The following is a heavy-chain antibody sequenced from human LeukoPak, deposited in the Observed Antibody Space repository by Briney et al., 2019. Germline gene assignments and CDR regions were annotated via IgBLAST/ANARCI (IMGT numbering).Heavy chain of an antibody. D-gene: IGHD3-9*01. CDR3: ARSAPSRSDILTGYYDY. CDR1: RGSISKYY. V-gene: IGHV4-59*12. J-gene: IGHJ4*02. Sequence: SETLSLTCIVSRGSISKYYWSWIRQSPGKGLEWIGYISYSGSTKYNPSFKSRVTMSVDTSKNQFSLKLSSVTAADTAVYYCARSAPSRSDILTGYYDYWGQGTLVTVSS. CDR2: ISYSGST.